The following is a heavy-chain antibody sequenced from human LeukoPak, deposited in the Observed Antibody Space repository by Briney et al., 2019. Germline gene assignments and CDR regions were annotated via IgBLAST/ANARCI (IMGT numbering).Heavy chain of an antibody. J-gene: IGHJ4*02. CDR3: AKDRGYSGYF. D-gene: IGHD5-12*01. CDR1: GFTFSSYG. V-gene: IGHV3-30*18. CDR2: ISYDGSNK. Sequence: GRSLRLSCAASGFTFSSYGMHWVRQAPGKGLEWVAVISYDGSNKYYADSVKGRFTISRDNSKNTLYLQMNSLRAGDTAVYYCAKDRGYSGYFWGQGTLVTVSS.